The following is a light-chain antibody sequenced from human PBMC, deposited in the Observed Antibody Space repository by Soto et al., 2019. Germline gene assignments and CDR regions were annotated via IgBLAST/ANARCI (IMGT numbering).Light chain of an antibody. CDR1: SSDVGSYDL. V-gene: IGLV2-23*02. J-gene: IGLJ1*01. CDR3: CSYAGVSTFV. CDR2: EVT. Sequence: HSVLTQPASVSGSPVQSITISCTGTSSDVGSYDLVSWYQQHPGKAPRLIIYEVTKRPSGVSNRFSGSKSGSTASLTFSGLQAEDEADYFCCSYAGVSTFVFGTGTKVTVL.